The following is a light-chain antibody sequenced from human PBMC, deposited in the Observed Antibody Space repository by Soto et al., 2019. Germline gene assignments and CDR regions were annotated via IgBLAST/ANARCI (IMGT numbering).Light chain of an antibody. CDR1: QGIGND. Sequence: IEMTQSPSSLSASVGDRLTITCRASQGIGNDLGWYQQKPGKAPKRLIYAASSLQSGVPSRFSGSGSGTEFTLTISSLQPEDFATYYCLQHNSYPVTFGGGTKVDIK. V-gene: IGKV1-17*01. CDR2: AAS. J-gene: IGKJ4*01. CDR3: LQHNSYPVT.